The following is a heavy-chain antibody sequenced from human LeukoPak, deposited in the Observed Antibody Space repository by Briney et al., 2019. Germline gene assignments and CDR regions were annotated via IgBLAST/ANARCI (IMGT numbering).Heavy chain of an antibody. CDR2: INAGNGNT. J-gene: IGHJ4*02. CDR1: GYTFTSYA. D-gene: IGHD3-22*01. CDR3: ARDFDSSGYYFDY. V-gene: IGHV1-3*01. Sequence: ASVKVSCKASGYTFTSYAMHWVRQAPGQRLEWMGWINAGNGNTKYSQKFQGRVTITRDTFASTAYMELSSLRSEDTAVYCCARDFDSSGYYFDYWGQGTLVTVSS.